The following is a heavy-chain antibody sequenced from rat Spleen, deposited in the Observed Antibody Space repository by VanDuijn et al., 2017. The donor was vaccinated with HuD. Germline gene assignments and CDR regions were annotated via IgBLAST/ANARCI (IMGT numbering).Heavy chain of an antibody. CDR2: IIYDSSRT. CDR1: GFTFNNYG. J-gene: IGHJ2*01. D-gene: IGHD1-11*01. V-gene: IGHV5-29*01. CDR3: ATRDGGYPH. Sequence: EVQLVESGGGLVQPGRSMKLSCAASGFTFNNYGMAWVRQVPTKGLEWVATIIYDSSRTYYRDSVKGRFTISRDNTKNTLYLQMDSLRSEDTATYYCATRDGGYPHWGQGVLVTVSS.